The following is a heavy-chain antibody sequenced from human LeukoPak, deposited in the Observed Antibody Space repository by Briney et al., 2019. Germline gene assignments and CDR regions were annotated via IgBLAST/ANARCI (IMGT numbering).Heavy chain of an antibody. V-gene: IGHV1-69*05. CDR3: AEQLVQGRFDP. Sequence: SVKVSCKASGGTFSSCAISWVRQAPGQGLEWVGGIIPIFGTANYAQKFQGRVTITTDESTSTAYMELRSLRSEDTAVYYCAEQLVQGRFDPWGQGTLVTVSS. CDR2: IIPIFGTA. D-gene: IGHD6-6*01. CDR1: GGTFSSCA. J-gene: IGHJ5*02.